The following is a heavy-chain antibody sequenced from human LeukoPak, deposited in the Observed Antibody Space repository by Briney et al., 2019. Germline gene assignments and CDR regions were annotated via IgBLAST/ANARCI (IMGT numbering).Heavy chain of an antibody. CDR1: AYTFSNYG. CDR3: ARDLDGSGSYYTDY. D-gene: IGHD3-10*01. CDR2: ISAYNGNT. Sequence: GASVKVSCKASAYTFSNYGFNWVRQAPGQGLEWMGCISAYNGNTKYAHKLQGRFTMSTDTSTSTAYMELRSLTSDDTAVYYCARDLDGSGSYYTDYWGQGTLVTVSS. J-gene: IGHJ4*02. V-gene: IGHV1-18*01.